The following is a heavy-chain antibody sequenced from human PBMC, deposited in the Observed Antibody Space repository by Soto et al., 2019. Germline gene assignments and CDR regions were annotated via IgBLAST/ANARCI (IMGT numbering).Heavy chain of an antibody. V-gene: IGHV3-33*01. CDR2: IWYDGSNK. D-gene: IGHD5-18*01. CDR1: GFTFSSYG. CDR3: ARAAVDTAMVYVY. J-gene: IGHJ4*02. Sequence: QVQLVESGGGVVQPGRSLRLSCVASGFTFSSYGMHWVRQAPGKGLEWVAVIWYDGSNKYYADSVKGRFTISRDNSKNTLDLQMNSLRAEDTAVYFCARAAVDTAMVYVYWGQGTLVTVSS.